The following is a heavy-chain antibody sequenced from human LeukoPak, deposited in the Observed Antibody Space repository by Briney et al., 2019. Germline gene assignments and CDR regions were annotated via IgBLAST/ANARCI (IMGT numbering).Heavy chain of an antibody. CDR3: ARVRWELRQERVFDY. CDR2: IYYSGST. D-gene: IGHD1-26*01. CDR1: DGSISSSSFF. V-gene: IGHV4-39*01. J-gene: IGHJ4*02. Sequence: SETLSLTCTVSDGSISSSSFFWGWIRQPPGKGLEWIGSIYYSGSTYYNPSLKSRVTISVDTSKNQFSLKLSSVTAADTAVYYCARVRWELRQERVFDYWGQGTLVTVSS.